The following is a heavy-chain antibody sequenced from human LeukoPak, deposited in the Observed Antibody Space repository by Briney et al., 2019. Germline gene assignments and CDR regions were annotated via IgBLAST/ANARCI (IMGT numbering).Heavy chain of an antibody. J-gene: IGHJ4*02. Sequence: GGSLRLSCAASGFTFSSYAMRWVRQAPGKGLEWASAISGSGGSTYYADSVKGRFTISRDNSKNTLYLQMNSLRAEDTAVYYCAKNSGYSYGTVYYFDYWGQGTLVTVSS. CDR2: ISGSGGST. D-gene: IGHD5-18*01. CDR1: GFTFSSYA. V-gene: IGHV3-23*01. CDR3: AKNSGYSYGTVYYFDY.